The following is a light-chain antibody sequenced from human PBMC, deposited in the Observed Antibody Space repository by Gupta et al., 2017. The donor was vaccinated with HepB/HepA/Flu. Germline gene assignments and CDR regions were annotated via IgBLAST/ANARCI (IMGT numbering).Light chain of an antibody. V-gene: IGLV2-14*03. Sequence: HSALTQPASVSGSPGQSITISCTGTSSDVGRYNYVSWYQQHPGKAPKLMIYDVSNRPSGVSNRFSGSKSGNTASLTISGLQAEDEADYYCSSYTSSSTRVFGGGTKLTVL. CDR1: SSDVGRYNY. CDR3: SSYTSSSTRV. CDR2: DVS. J-gene: IGLJ3*02.